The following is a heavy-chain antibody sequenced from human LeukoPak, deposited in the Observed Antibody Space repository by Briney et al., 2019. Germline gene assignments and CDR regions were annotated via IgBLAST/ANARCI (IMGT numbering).Heavy chain of an antibody. V-gene: IGHV1-2*02. CDR1: GYTFTGYY. CDR3: ARDDGYSYRKGVDRFDY. CDR2: INPNSGGT. J-gene: IGHJ4*02. Sequence: ASVKVSCKASGYTFTGYYMHWVRQAPGQGLEWMGWINPNSGGTNYAQKLQGRVAMTRDTSTNTAYMDLRSLRFDDTAVYYCARDDGYSYRKGVDRFDYWGQGTLVTVSS. D-gene: IGHD5-18*01.